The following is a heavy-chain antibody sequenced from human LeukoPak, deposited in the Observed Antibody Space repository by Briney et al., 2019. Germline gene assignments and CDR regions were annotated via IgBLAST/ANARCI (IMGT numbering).Heavy chain of an antibody. D-gene: IGHD6-13*01. V-gene: IGHV3-53*01. J-gene: IGHJ4*02. CDR2: IYSGGTT. CDR1: GFTVSNNY. CDR3: AKTRPLDSSSWSHGDY. Sequence: GGSLRLSCAASGFTVSNNYMSWVRQAPGKGLEWVSVIYSGGTTYYADSVKGRFTISRDNSKNTLYLQMNSLRAEDTAVYYCAKTRPLDSSSWSHGDYWGQGTLVTVSS.